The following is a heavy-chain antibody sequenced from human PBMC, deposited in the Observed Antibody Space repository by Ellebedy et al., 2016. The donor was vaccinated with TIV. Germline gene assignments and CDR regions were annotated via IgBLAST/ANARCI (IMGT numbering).Heavy chain of an antibody. D-gene: IGHD4-17*01. Sequence: ASVKVSXXASGYTFTGYYMHWVRQAPGQGLEWMGWINPNSGGTNYAQKFQGRVTMTRDTSISTAYMELRRLRSDDTAVYYCARFTTGWYYYYYGMDVWGQGTTVTVSS. CDR1: GYTFTGYY. J-gene: IGHJ6*02. CDR3: ARFTTGWYYYYYGMDV. CDR2: INPNSGGT. V-gene: IGHV1-2*02.